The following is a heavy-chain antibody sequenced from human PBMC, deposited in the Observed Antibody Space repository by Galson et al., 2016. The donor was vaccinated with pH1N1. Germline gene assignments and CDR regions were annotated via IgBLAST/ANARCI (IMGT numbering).Heavy chain of an antibody. CDR3: AKDITIGTANFFDA. CDR2: ICGSGGAT. Sequence: SLRLSCAASGFTFRSYAMNWVRQAPGKGLEWVSAICGSGGATYYADSGRGRSNISRDNSKNTLYVQMHSLRAEDTAIYYSAKDITIGTANFFDAWGQGMLVTVSS. CDR1: GFTFRSYA. V-gene: IGHV3-23*01. D-gene: IGHD1-1*01. J-gene: IGHJ5*02.